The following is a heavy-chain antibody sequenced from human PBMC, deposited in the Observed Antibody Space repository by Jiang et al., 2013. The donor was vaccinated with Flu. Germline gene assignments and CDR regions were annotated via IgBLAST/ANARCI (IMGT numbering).Heavy chain of an antibody. CDR2: TYYRSKWYN. V-gene: IGHV6-1*01. CDR3: ARAGILSSGWYSGEYYFDY. D-gene: IGHD6-19*01. J-gene: IGHJ4*02. CDR1: GDSVSSNSAA. Sequence: CAISGDSVSSNSAAWNWIRQSPSRGLEWLGRTYYRSKWYNDYAVSVKSRITINPDTSKNQFSLQLNSVTPEDTAVYYCARAGILSSGWYSGEYYFDYWGQGTLVTVSS.